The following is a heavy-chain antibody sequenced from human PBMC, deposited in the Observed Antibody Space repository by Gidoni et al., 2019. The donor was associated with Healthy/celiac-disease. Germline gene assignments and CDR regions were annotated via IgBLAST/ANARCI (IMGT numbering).Heavy chain of an antibody. CDR1: GFTFSSYA. CDR3: ARDGEMATIYYWFDP. Sequence: QVQLVESGGGVVQPGRSLRLSCAASGFTFSSYAMHWVRQAPGKGLEWVAVISYDGSNKYYADSVKGRFTISRDNSKNTLYLQMNSLRAEDTAVYYCARDGEMATIYYWFDPWGQGTLVTVSS. J-gene: IGHJ5*02. D-gene: IGHD5-12*01. V-gene: IGHV3-30-3*01. CDR2: ISYDGSNK.